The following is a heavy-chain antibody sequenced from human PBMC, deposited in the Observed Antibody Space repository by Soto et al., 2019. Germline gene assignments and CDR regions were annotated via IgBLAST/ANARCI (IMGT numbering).Heavy chain of an antibody. D-gene: IGHD1-7*01. V-gene: IGHV3-13*01. CDR1: GFTFSSYD. CDR3: ARGRLELLNPGHYYYYMDV. J-gene: IGHJ6*03. CDR2: IGTAGDT. Sequence: GGSLRLSCAASGFTFSSYDMHWVRQATGKGLEWVSAIGTAGDTYYPGSVKGRFTISRENAKNSLYLQMNSLRAGDTAVYYCARGRLELLNPGHYYYYMDVWGKGTTVTVSS.